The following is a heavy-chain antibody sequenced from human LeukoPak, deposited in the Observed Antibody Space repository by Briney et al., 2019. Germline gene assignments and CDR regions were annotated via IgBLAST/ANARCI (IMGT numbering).Heavy chain of an antibody. CDR1: GFTFSSYA. CDR3: ARDSVRRAGYTWNYFDY. V-gene: IGHV3-30-3*01. Sequence: GGSLRLSCAASGFTFSSYAMHWVRQAPGKGLEWVAVISYDGSNKYYADSVKGRFTISRDNSKNTLYLQMNSLRAEDTAVYYCARDSVRRAGYTWNYFDYWGQGTLVTVSS. D-gene: IGHD5-24*01. CDR2: ISYDGSNK. J-gene: IGHJ4*02.